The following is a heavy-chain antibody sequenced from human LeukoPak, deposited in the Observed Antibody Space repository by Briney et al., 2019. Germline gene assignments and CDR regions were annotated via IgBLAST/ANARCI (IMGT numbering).Heavy chain of an antibody. CDR3: GKDGRELRYFDWPADH. J-gene: IGHJ4*02. Sequence: PGGSLRLSCAASGFTFSNYGMHWVRQAPGKGLEWVALISYDGSNKYYADSVKGRFTISRDNSNNSLYLQMDSLRPEDTAVYYCGKDGRELRYFDWPADHWGQGTLVTVSS. CDR2: ISYDGSNK. CDR1: GFTFSNYG. D-gene: IGHD3-9*01. V-gene: IGHV3-30*18.